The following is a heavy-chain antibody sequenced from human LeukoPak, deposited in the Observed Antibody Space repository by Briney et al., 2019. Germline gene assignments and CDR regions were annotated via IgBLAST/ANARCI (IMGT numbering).Heavy chain of an antibody. J-gene: IGHJ2*01. CDR3: AKGGAAADNYWYFDL. V-gene: IGHV3-9*01. CDR2: ISRNRGSI. CDR1: GFTDDYG. Sequence: PGRSLRLSCAASGFTDDYGMHWVRQAPGKGLEWVSGISRNRGSIGYADSVKGRLTISRDTAKNSLYLQMNRLAPEDTALYYCAKGGAAADNYWYFDLWGRGTLVTVSS. D-gene: IGHD6-13*01.